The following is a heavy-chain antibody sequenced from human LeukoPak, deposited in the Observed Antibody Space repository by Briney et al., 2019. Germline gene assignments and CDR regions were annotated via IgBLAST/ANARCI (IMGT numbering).Heavy chain of an antibody. Sequence: PGGSLRLSCAASGFTFSNYVMSWVRQAPERGLEWVSIISDSGTSTYYADSVKGRFTISRDNSKNTLYLQMNSLRDDDTAVYYCAAQWELLWSVDYWGQGTLVSVS. D-gene: IGHD1-26*01. CDR1: GFTFSNYV. V-gene: IGHV3-23*01. CDR3: AAQWELLWSVDY. CDR2: ISDSGTST. J-gene: IGHJ4*02.